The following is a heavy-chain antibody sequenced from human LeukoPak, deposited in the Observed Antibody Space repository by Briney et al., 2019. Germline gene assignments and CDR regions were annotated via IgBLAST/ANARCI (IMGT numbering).Heavy chain of an antibody. CDR2: RNANSGNT. CDR1: GYTFTSCD. J-gene: IGHJ4*02. Sequence: ASVKVSCKASGYTFTSCDIKWVRQATGQGVEERGGRNANSGNTGDERKFQGRVTMTRNTSISPAYMELSCLSSEDTAVYYCARNYYGSSGYYGHYWGQGTLVTVSS. D-gene: IGHD3-22*01. V-gene: IGHV1-8*01. CDR3: ARNYYGSSGYYGHY.